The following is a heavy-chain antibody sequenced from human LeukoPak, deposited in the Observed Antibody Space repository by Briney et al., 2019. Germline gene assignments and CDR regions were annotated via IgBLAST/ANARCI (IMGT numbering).Heavy chain of an antibody. J-gene: IGHJ4*02. CDR1: GAYVTTYS. V-gene: IGHV4-59*08. CDR3: ARWGESEWAFAS. D-gene: IGHD2-21*01. Sequence: SETLSLTCIVSGAYVTTYSWNWIRQSPGKGLEWIGYFTLSGTTSYSSSLKSRVTITRDTSKNQLSLKLTSVTAADTAVYYCARWGESEWAFASWGPGTLVTVSS. CDR2: FTLSGTT.